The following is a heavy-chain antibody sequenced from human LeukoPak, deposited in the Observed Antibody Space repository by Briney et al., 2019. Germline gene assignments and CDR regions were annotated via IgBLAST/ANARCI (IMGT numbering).Heavy chain of an antibody. CDR1: GFTFSIYA. V-gene: IGHV3-23*01. CDR2: ISGSGGST. CDR3: AKDIIVVVVAANLGGDY. J-gene: IGHJ4*02. Sequence: GGSLRLSCAASGFTFSIYAMSWVRQAPGKGLEWVSAISGSGGSTYYADSVKGRFTISRDNSKNTLYLQMNSLRAEDTAVYYCAKDIIVVVVAANLGGDYWGQGTLVTVSS. D-gene: IGHD2-15*01.